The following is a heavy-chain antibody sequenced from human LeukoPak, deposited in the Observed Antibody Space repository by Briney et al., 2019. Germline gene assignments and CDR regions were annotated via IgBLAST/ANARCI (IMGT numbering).Heavy chain of an antibody. D-gene: IGHD3-10*01. CDR2: IYYSGST. Sequence: MASETLPLTCAVYGGSFSGYYWSWIRQPPGKGLEWIGYIYYSGSTNYNPSLKSRVTISVDTSKNQFSLKLSSVTAADTAVYYCARDSRLLWFGELLHYMDVWGKGTTVTISS. CDR3: ARDSRLLWFGELLHYMDV. CDR1: GGSFSGYY. J-gene: IGHJ6*03. V-gene: IGHV4-59*01.